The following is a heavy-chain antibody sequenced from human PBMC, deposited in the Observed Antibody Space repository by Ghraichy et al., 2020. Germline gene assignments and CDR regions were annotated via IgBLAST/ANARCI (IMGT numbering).Heavy chain of an antibody. Sequence: SETLSLTCTVSGGSISSYYWSWIRQPPGKGLEWIGYIYYSGSTNYNPSLKSRVTISVDTSKNQFSLKLSSVTAADTAVYYCARGGYYDFWSGYSRHTYFDYCGQGTLVTVSS. CDR3: ARGGYYDFWSGYSRHTYFDY. D-gene: IGHD3-3*01. CDR1: GGSISSYY. V-gene: IGHV4-59*01. J-gene: IGHJ4*02. CDR2: IYYSGST.